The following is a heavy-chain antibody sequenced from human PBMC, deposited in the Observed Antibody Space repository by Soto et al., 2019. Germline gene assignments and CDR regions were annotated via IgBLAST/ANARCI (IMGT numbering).Heavy chain of an antibody. Sequence: GGSLRLSCAASGFTVSSNYMSWVRQAPGKGLEWVSVIYSGGSTYYADSVKGRFTISRDNSKNRLYLQMNSLRAEDTAVYYCARAFADYNPWYYYYYMDVWGKGTTVTVSS. D-gene: IGHD4-4*01. V-gene: IGHV3-66*01. J-gene: IGHJ6*03. CDR3: ARAFADYNPWYYYYYMDV. CDR2: IYSGGST. CDR1: GFTVSSNY.